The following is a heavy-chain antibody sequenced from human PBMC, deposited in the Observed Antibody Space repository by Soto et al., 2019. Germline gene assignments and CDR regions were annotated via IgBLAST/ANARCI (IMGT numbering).Heavy chain of an antibody. CDR2: ISGSGGST. D-gene: IGHD2-21*02. J-gene: IGHJ6*02. CDR3: AKEVTRLPSRYYYYGMDV. CDR1: GFTFSSYA. Sequence: EVQLLESGGGLVQPGGSLRLSCAASGFTFSSYAMSWVRQAPGKGLEWVSAISGSGGSTYYADSVKGRFTISRDHSKNTLYLQMNSVRAEDTAVYYCAKEVTRLPSRYYYYGMDVWGQGTTVTVSS. V-gene: IGHV3-23*01.